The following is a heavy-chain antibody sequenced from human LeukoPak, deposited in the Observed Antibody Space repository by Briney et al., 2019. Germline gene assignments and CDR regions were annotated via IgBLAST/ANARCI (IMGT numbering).Heavy chain of an antibody. CDR2: ITTSGSTI. Sequence: GGPLRLSCAASGFTFSDYYMSWIRQAPGKGLEWISYITTSGSTIYYADSVKGRFTISRDNAKNSLDLQMNSLRAEDTAVYYCARDLGWFDPWGQGTLVTVSS. V-gene: IGHV3-11*04. D-gene: IGHD7-27*01. CDR3: ARDLGWFDP. CDR1: GFTFSDYY. J-gene: IGHJ5*02.